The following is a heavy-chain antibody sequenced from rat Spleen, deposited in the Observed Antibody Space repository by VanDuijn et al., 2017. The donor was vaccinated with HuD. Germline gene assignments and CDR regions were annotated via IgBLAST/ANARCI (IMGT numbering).Heavy chain of an antibody. CDR1: GYSITSSYR. V-gene: IGHV3-3*01. CDR2: INSAGST. D-gene: IGHD1-6*01. CDR3: AMYTTDYWGYFDF. Sequence: EVQLQESGPGLVKPSQSLSLTCSVTGYSITSSYRWNWIRKFPGNKLEWMGYINSAGSTNYNPSLKSRISITRDTSKNQFFLQVNSVTTEDTDTYYCAMYTTDYWGYFDFWGPGTMVTVSS. J-gene: IGHJ1*01.